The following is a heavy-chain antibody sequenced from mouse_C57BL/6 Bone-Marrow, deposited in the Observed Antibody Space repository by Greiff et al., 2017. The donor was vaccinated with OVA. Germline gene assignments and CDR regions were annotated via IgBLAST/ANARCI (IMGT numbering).Heavy chain of an antibody. CDR3: ARSKYGGLAMDY. Sequence: VQLKESGAELVRPGASVKLSCTASGFNIKDDYMHWVKQRPEQGLEWIGWIDPENGDTEYASKFKGKATLTADTSSSTAYLQLSSLASEDSAVYDYARSKYGGLAMDYWGQGTSVTVSS. CDR2: IDPENGDT. CDR1: GFNIKDDY. V-gene: IGHV14-4*01. J-gene: IGHJ4*01. D-gene: IGHD2-5*01.